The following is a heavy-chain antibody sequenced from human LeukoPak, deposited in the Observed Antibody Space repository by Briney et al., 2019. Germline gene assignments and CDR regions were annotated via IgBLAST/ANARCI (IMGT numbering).Heavy chain of an antibody. CDR3: AKDRPDIVVVVAATTSFDY. CDR2: ISYDGSNK. V-gene: IGHV3-30*18. J-gene: IGHJ4*02. D-gene: IGHD2-15*01. CDR1: GFTFSSYG. Sequence: GRSLRLSCAASGFTFSSYGMHWVRQAPGKGLEWVAVISYDGSNKYYADSVKGRFTISRDNSKNTLYLQMNSLRAEDTAVYYCAKDRPDIVVVVAATTSFDYWGQGTLVTVSS.